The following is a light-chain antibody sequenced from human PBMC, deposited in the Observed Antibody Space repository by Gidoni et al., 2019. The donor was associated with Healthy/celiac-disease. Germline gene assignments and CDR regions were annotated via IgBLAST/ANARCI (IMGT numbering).Light chain of an antibody. J-gene: IGKJ2*01. CDR2: AAS. V-gene: IGKV1-39*01. CDR1: QSISSY. CDR3: QQSYSTPMYT. Sequence: DIQMTQPPSSLSASVGDRVTITCRASQSISSYLYWYQQKPGKAPKLLIYAASSLQSGVPSRFSGSRSGTDFTLTISSLQPEDFATYYCQQSYSTPMYTFGQGTKLEIK.